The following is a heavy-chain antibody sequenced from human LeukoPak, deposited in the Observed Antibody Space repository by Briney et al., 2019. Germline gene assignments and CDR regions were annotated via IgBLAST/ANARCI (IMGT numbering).Heavy chain of an antibody. Sequence: ASVKVSCKVSGYTLTELSMHWVRQAPGKGLEWMGGFDPEDGETIYAQKFQGRATMTEDTSTDTAYMELSSLRSEDTAVYYCATDVWNDSSQFDYWGQGTLVTVSS. V-gene: IGHV1-24*01. CDR1: GYTLTELS. CDR3: ATDVWNDSSQFDY. J-gene: IGHJ4*02. D-gene: IGHD3-22*01. CDR2: FDPEDGET.